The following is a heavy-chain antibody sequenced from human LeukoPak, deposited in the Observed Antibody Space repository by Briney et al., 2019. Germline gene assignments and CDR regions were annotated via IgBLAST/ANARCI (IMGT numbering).Heavy chain of an antibody. V-gene: IGHV4-59*01. J-gene: IGHJ4*02. CDR1: GGSISSYY. Sequence: SETLSLTCTVSGGSISSYYWSWIRQPPGKGLESIGYIYYSGSTNYNPSLKSRVTISVDTSKNQFSLKLSSVTAADTAVYYCARRVGGYSGSWFFDYWGQGTLVTVSS. CDR3: ARRVGGYSGSWFFDY. D-gene: IGHD1-26*01. CDR2: IYYSGST.